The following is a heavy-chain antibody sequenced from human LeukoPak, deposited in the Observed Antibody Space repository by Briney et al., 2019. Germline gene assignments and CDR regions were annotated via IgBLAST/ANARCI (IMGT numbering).Heavy chain of an antibody. Sequence: WASVKVSCKASGYTFSKYGISWVRQAPGQGLEWMGWISAYNGNTNYAQKLQGRVTMTTDTSTSTAYMELRSLRSDDTAVYYCARDRRYYYGSGGANHWGQGTLVTVSS. CDR1: GYTFSKYG. CDR3: ARDRRYYYGSGGANH. D-gene: IGHD3-10*01. V-gene: IGHV1-18*01. CDR2: ISAYNGNT. J-gene: IGHJ5*02.